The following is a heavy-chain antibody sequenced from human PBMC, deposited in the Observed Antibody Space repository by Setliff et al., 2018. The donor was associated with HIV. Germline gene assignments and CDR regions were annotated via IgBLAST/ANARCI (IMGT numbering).Heavy chain of an antibody. CDR3: ASGRGIYGSGALEAYDI. D-gene: IGHD3-10*01. CDR2: ISGYGNR. J-gene: IGHJ3*02. CDR1: GYTFNNYG. V-gene: IGHV1-18*01. Sequence: ASVKVSCKASGYTFNNYGVMWVRQAPGQGLEWMGWISGYGNRKYAQKFEGRLTVTTDTSTSTAYMELRTLRSDDSAVYFCASGRGIYGSGALEAYDIWGQGTMVTVSS.